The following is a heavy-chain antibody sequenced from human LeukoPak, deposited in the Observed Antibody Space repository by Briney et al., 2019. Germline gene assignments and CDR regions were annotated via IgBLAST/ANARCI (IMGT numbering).Heavy chain of an antibody. Sequence: GGSLRLSCAGSRFPFSSYAMSWVRQAPGKGLEWVSVISGSGDSMYYVDSVKGRFTVSRDISKNTLYFQMNSLRADDTAIYYCAKHRGSLWYDEIDYWGQGILVTVSS. CDR2: ISGSGDSM. CDR3: AKHRGSLWYDEIDY. D-gene: IGHD6-13*01. CDR1: RFPFSSYA. V-gene: IGHV3-23*01. J-gene: IGHJ4*02.